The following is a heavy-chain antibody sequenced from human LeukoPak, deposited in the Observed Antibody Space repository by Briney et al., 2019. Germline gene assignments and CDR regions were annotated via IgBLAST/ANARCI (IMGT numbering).Heavy chain of an antibody. CDR2: LHFSGTP. Sequence: SESLSLTCTVYEHSISTIYYECSWLREPPGKGLEWVGTLHFSGTPYYSSSPKSRGSISLDTSQNQLSLVLKSVTTTAPAVYYCTRGGDAYTLGNFWGQGTLVTVSS. D-gene: IGHD5-24*01. CDR3: TRGGDAYTLGNF. V-gene: IGHV4-39*01. CDR1: EHSISTIYYE. J-gene: IGHJ4*02.